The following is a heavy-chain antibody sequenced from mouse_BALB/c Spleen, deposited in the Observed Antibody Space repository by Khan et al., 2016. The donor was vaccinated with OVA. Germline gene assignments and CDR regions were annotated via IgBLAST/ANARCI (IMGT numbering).Heavy chain of an antibody. D-gene: IGHD1-1*01. Sequence: EVELVESGPGLVKPSQSLSLTCTVTGYSITTDYAWNWIRQFPGNKLEWMGYISYSGNTKYNPSLKSRITITRDNSKNQFFLQLKSVTTEDTARYYCARVYGGDFDYWGQGTTLTVSS. CDR1: GYSITTDYA. CDR2: ISYSGNT. J-gene: IGHJ2*01. CDR3: ARVYGGDFDY. V-gene: IGHV3-2*02.